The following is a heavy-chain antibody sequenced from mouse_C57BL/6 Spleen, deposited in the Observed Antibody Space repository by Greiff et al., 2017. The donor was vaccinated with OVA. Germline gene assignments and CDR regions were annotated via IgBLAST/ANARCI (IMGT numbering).Heavy chain of an antibody. V-gene: IGHV3-6*01. CDR3: AGGSSPWFAY. Sequence: EVKLQESGPGLVKPSQSLSLTCSVTGYSITSGYYWNWIRQFPGNKLEWMGYISYDGSNNYNPSLKNRISITRDTSKNQFFLKLNSVTTEDTATYYCAGGSSPWFAYWGQGTLVTVSA. D-gene: IGHD1-1*01. J-gene: IGHJ3*01. CDR1: GYSITSGYY. CDR2: ISYDGSN.